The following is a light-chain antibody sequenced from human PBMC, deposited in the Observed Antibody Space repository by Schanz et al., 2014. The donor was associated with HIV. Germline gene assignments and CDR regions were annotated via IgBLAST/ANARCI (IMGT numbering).Light chain of an antibody. Sequence: EIVLTQSPATLSLSPGERATLSCRASQTVGSNVAWYLQKPGQAPRLLIFAASIRTTGIPDRFSGSGSGTDFTLTITRLEPEDFAVYFCHQYGSSPRTFGQGTKVEI. J-gene: IGKJ1*01. CDR1: QTVGSN. CDR3: HQYGSSPRT. V-gene: IGKV3-20*01. CDR2: AAS.